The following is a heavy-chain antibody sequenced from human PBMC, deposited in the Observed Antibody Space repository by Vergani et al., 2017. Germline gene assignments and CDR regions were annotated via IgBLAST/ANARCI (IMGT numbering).Heavy chain of an antibody. V-gene: IGHV3-9*01. CDR3: ARERGDSCYDCWFDP. Sequence: EVQLVESGGGLVQPGRSLRLSCAASGFTFDDYAMHWVRQAPGKGLEWVAGISWNSGSIGYADSVKGRFTISRDNAKNSLYLQMNSLRSEDTAVYYCARERGDSCYDCWFDPWGQGTLVTVSS. D-gene: IGHD5-12*01. J-gene: IGHJ5*02. CDR2: ISWNSGSI. CDR1: GFTFDDYA.